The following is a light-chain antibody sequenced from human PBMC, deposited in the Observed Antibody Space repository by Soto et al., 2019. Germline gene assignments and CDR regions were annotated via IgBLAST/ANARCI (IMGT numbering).Light chain of an antibody. Sequence: DIQMTQSPSSLSASVGDRVTITCRASRTIAGYVNWYQQRPGEAPNLLIYAASSLQSGVPSRFRGSGSGTDFTLTINSLQPEDFATFYCQQTYSTPGTFGQGTKVELK. CDR1: RTIAGY. CDR2: AAS. V-gene: IGKV1-39*01. J-gene: IGKJ1*01. CDR3: QQTYSTPGT.